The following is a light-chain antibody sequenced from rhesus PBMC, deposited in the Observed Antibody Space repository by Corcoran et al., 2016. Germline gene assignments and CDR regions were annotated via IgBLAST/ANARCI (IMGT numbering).Light chain of an antibody. J-gene: IGKJ1*01. V-gene: IGKV1S15*01. CDR1: QGISNN. CDR2: YTS. CDR3: QHGYGTPWT. Sequence: DIQMTQSPSSLSASVGDTVTITCRASQGISNNLAWYQQKPGKVPKLLIYYTSNLKSGVPSRFSGSGSGTYCTLTISSLQPEDFATYYCQHGYGTPWTFGQGTKVEIK.